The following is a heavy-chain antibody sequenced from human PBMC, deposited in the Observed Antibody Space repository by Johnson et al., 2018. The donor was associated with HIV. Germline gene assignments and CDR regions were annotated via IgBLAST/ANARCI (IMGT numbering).Heavy chain of an antibody. CDR1: GFTFSSYS. CDR2: ISYDESSK. V-gene: IGHV3-30*04. D-gene: IGHD2-15*01. Sequence: QVQLVESGGGVVQPGRSLRLSCAASGFTFSSYSMHWVRQAPGKGLEWVAVISYDESSKYYRDSVKGRFTISRDNSKNTLYLQMNSLRVEDTALYYCAKSGGHCSGGMCYDAFDIWGQGTMVTVSS. CDR3: AKSGGHCSGGMCYDAFDI. J-gene: IGHJ3*02.